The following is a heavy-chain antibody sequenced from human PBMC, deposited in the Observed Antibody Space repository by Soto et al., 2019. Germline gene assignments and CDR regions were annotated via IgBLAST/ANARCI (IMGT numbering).Heavy chain of an antibody. CDR1: GFTFSSYG. J-gene: IGHJ4*02. V-gene: IGHV3-33*08. Sequence: GGSLRLSCAASGFTFSSYGMHWVRQAPGKGLEWVAVIWYDGSNKYYADSVKGRFTISRDNSKNTLYLQMNSLRAEDTAVYYCAREDMDYGDYVLVNWGQGTLVTVSS. CDR2: IWYDGSNK. CDR3: AREDMDYGDYVLVN. D-gene: IGHD4-17*01.